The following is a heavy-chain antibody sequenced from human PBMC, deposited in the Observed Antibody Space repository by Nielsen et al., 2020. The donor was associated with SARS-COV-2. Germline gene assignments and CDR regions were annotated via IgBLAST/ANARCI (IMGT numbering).Heavy chain of an antibody. Sequence: GGSLRLSCTGSGFKFSDYAMHWVRQAPGKGLEWLALIYFDGSYKMYVDSVKGHFTISRDNSKNTLYLQMNSLRVEDTAVYYCAKDRVSYGCRYFDDWGQGTLVTVSS. CDR2: IYFDGSYK. D-gene: IGHD5-18*01. CDR3: AKDRVSYGCRYFDD. CDR1: GFKFSDYA. J-gene: IGHJ4*02. V-gene: IGHV3-30*04.